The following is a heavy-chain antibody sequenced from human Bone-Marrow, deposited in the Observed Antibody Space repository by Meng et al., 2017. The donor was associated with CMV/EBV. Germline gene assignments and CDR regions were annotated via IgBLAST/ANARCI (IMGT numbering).Heavy chain of an antibody. J-gene: IGHJ5*02. CDR3: ARGSIRFDP. CDR1: GFTFNLYT. V-gene: IGHV3-21*01. CDR2: ITGASSYS. D-gene: IGHD2-21*01. Sequence: GESLKISCAASGFTFNLYTMVWVRQAPGKGLEWVSMITGASSYSYHADSVKGRLTISRDNSKNTLYLQMNSLRAEDTAVYYCARGSIRFDPWGQGTLVTVSS.